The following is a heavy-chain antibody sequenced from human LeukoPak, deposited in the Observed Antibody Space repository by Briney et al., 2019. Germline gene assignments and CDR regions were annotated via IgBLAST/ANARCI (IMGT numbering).Heavy chain of an antibody. J-gene: IGHJ6*02. CDR2: IIPIFGTA. D-gene: IGHD3-10*01. CDR3: ARNEVGKTYYYGSGTPGQYGMDV. CDR1: GGTFSGYA. V-gene: IGHV1-69*13. Sequence: ASVKVSCKASGGTFSGYAISWVRQAPGQGLEWMGGIIPIFGTANYAQKFQGRVTITADESTSTAYMELSSLRSEDTAVYYCARNEVGKTYYYGSGTPGQYGMDVWGQGTTVTVSS.